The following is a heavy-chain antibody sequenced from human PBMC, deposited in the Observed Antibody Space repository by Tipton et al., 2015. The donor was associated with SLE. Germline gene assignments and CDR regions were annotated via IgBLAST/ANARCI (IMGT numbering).Heavy chain of an antibody. V-gene: IGHV4-34*01. Sequence: LRLSCAVYGGSFSGYYWTWIRQPPGKGLEWIGEINHSGSTNYKPSLKSRVTISVDTSKNQFSLKLSSVTAADTAVYYCARISDFDYWSGRSGWFDPWGQGIQVTVSS. CDR3: ARISDFDYWSGRSGWFDP. J-gene: IGHJ5*02. CDR2: INHSGST. CDR1: GGSFSGYY. D-gene: IGHD3-3*01.